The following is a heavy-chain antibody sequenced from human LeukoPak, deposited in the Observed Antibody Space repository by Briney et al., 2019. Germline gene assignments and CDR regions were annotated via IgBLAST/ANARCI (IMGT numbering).Heavy chain of an antibody. CDR3: ARGAADCGNGVCYSYNWFDT. Sequence: GESLKISCKASGYKFTNSWIAWVRQKSGKGLEWMGIIYPDDSDTRYSPSFQGQVTISVDKTISTAYLQWSSLRASDSATYFCARGAADCGNGVCYSYNWFDTWGQGTQVTVSS. CDR1: GYKFTNSW. D-gene: IGHD2-8*01. V-gene: IGHV5-51*01. J-gene: IGHJ5*02. CDR2: IYPDDSDT.